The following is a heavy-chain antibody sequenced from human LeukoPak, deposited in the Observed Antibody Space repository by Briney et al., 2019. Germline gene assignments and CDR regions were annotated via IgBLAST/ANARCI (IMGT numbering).Heavy chain of an antibody. CDR3: ARGGSLDWFDP. CDR2: IYYSGST. J-gene: IGHJ5*02. V-gene: IGHV4-59*01. CDR1: GGSISSYY. D-gene: IGHD3-10*01. Sequence: SETLSLTCTVSGGSISSYYWSWIRQPPGKGLEWIGYIYYSGSTNYSPSLKSRVTISVDTSKNQFSLKLSSVTAADTAVYYCARGGSLDWFDPWGQGTLVTVSS.